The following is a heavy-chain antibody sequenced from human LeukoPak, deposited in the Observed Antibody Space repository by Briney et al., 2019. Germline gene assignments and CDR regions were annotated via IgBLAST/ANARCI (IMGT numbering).Heavy chain of an antibody. CDR2: IYYSGST. J-gene: IGHJ4*02. CDR1: GGSISSYY. D-gene: IGHD5-12*01. Sequence: PSETLSLTCTVSGGSISSYYWSWIRQPPGKGLEWIGYIYYSGSTNYNPSLKSRVTISVDTSKNQFSLKLSSVTAADTAVYYCARHFGYSGYAVDYWGQGTLVTVSS. CDR3: ARHFGYSGYAVDY. V-gene: IGHV4-59*08.